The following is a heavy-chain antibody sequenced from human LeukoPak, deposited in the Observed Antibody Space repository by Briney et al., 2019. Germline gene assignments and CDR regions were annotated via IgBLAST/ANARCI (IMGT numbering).Heavy chain of an antibody. Sequence: GGSLRLSCAASGFTFSSYSMNWVRQAPGKGLEWVSSISSSSSYIYYADSVKGRFTISRDNSKNTLYLQMNSLRAEDTAVYYCAKNSRFGELLAGYYGMDVWGQGTTVTVSS. CDR3: AKNSRFGELLAGYYGMDV. V-gene: IGHV3-21*04. J-gene: IGHJ6*02. D-gene: IGHD3-10*02. CDR1: GFTFSSYS. CDR2: ISSSSSYI.